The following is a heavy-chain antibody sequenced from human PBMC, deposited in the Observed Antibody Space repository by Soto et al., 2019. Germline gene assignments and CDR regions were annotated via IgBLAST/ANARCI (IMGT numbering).Heavy chain of an antibody. CDR2: IFFNGST. D-gene: IGHD3-3*01. J-gene: IGHJ4*02. Sequence: PSETLSLTCTVSGGSVNSGSYYWNWIRQPPGEGLEWIGYIFFNGSTAYNPSLKSRVTMSVDTSKNHFSLRLTSVTAGDTAVYYCARGSFYDYWSGPLWGRGIPVTVSS. CDR3: ARGSFYDYWSGPL. CDR1: GGSVNSGSYY. V-gene: IGHV4-61*03.